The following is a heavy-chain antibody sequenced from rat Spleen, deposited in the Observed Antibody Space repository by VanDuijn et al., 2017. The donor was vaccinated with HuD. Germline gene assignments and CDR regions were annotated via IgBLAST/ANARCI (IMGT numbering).Heavy chain of an antibody. CDR2: ITYDGSNT. Sequence: EVQLVESGGGLVQPGRSLRLSCAASGFTFSDYNMAWVRQAPRKGLEWVAIITYDGSNTYYRDSVRGRFTISRDNAKSTLYLQMDSLRSEDTATYYCARQDTSGYSNWFTYWGQGTLVTVSS. CDR1: GFTFSDYN. CDR3: ARQDTSGYSNWFTY. V-gene: IGHV5-7*01. D-gene: IGHD4-3*01. J-gene: IGHJ3*01.